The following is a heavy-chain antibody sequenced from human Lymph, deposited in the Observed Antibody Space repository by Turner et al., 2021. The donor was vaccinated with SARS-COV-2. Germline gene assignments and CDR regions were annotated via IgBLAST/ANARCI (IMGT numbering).Heavy chain of an antibody. Sequence: QVQLVQSGAELKKPGSSVKVSCKASGGTFSTYAISWVRQAPGQGLEWLGGTISIFGIANYAQKFQGRVTITADKFTSTAYMELSSLRSEDTAVYYCARDATGPLGYWGRGTLVTVSS. V-gene: IGHV1-69*10. CDR3: ARDATGPLGY. J-gene: IGHJ4*02. D-gene: IGHD1-1*01. CDR1: GGTFSTYA. CDR2: TISIFGIA.